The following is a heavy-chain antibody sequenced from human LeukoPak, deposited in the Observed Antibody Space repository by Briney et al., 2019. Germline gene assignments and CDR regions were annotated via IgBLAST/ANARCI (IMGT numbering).Heavy chain of an antibody. CDR2: IYYSGST. Sequence: PSETLSLTCTVSGVSISSYYWGWIRQPPGKGLEWIGSIYYSGSTYYNPSLKSRVTISVDTSKNQFSLKLSSVTAADTAVYYCARGESYDFWSGYPFDYWGQGTLVTVSS. V-gene: IGHV4-39*01. CDR1: GVSISSYY. D-gene: IGHD3-3*01. CDR3: ARGESYDFWSGYPFDY. J-gene: IGHJ4*02.